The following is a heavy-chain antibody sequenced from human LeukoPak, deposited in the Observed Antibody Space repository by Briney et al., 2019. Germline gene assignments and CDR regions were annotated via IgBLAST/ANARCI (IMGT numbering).Heavy chain of an antibody. D-gene: IGHD4-17*01. V-gene: IGHV3-48*03. Sequence: GGSLRLSCAASGFTFSSYEMNCVRQSRGKGVEWVSYISSSGSTIYYADSVKGRFTISRDNAKNSLYLQMNSLGAEDTAVFYCAKEIYGDPTGGRFQHWGQGTLVTVSS. CDR3: AKEIYGDPTGGRFQH. J-gene: IGHJ1*01. CDR1: GFTFSSYE. CDR2: ISSSGSTI.